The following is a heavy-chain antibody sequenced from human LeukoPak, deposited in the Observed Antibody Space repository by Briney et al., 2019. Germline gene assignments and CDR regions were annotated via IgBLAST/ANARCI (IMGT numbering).Heavy chain of an antibody. Sequence: GGSLRLSCAASGFTFSDYYMSWIRQAPGKGLDWLSYISISGSDTFYADSVSGRFTISRDNAKNSLFLQMNSLRVEDTAVYYCARGNNTFEMATLALDHWGQGALVTVSS. V-gene: IGHV3-11*01. CDR2: ISISGSDT. CDR3: ARGNNTFEMATLALDH. J-gene: IGHJ1*01. CDR1: GFTFSDYY. D-gene: IGHD5-24*01.